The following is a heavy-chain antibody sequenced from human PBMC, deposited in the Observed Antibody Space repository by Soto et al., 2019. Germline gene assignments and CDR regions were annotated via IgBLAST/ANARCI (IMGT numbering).Heavy chain of an antibody. CDR1: GGSMSSYY. Sequence: QVQLQESGPGLVKPSETLSLTCTVSGGSMSSYYWSWIRQPPGKGLEWIGYIYYSGSTNYNPSLKSLVTISVDTSKKQFSLKLSSVTAADTAVYYCASWGVYCTSTSCFERGFDPWGQGILVTVSS. J-gene: IGHJ5*02. V-gene: IGHV4-59*08. D-gene: IGHD2-2*01. CDR3: ASWGVYCTSTSCFERGFDP. CDR2: IYYSGST.